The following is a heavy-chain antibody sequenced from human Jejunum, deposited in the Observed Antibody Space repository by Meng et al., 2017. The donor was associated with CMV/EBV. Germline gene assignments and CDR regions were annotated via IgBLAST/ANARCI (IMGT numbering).Heavy chain of an antibody. V-gene: IGHV4-4*07. J-gene: IGHJ4*02. CDR3: ARHEVVGTAIFDY. CDR2: IYSSGTT. CDR1: GGSISNYY. Sequence: QGVLPGSGPGSVKPPETLPRTCTVSGGSISNYYWSWIRQPAGKGLEYIGRIYSSGTTKYNPSLNSRVTMSVDTSKNQFSLKVRSVTAADTAVYLCARHEVVGTAIFDYWGQGTLVTVSS. D-gene: IGHD6-19*01.